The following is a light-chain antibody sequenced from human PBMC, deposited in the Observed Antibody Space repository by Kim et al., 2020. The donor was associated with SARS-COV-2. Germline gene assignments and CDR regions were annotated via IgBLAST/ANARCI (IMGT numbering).Light chain of an antibody. CDR2: INIDGSH. Sequence: QLVLTQSPSASASLGDSVKLTCTLSSGHSTYAIAWHQQQPEKGPRYLMRINIDGSHNKGDGIPDRFSGSSSGAERYLTISSLQSEDEADYYCQTWDSDIRVFGGGTQLTVL. CDR1: SGHSTYA. V-gene: IGLV4-69*01. J-gene: IGLJ3*02. CDR3: QTWDSDIRV.